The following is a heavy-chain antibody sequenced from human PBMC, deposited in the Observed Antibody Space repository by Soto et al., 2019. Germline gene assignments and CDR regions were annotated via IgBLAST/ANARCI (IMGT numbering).Heavy chain of an antibody. CDR3: ARQGGWGTIFGVVIHPRPNHMDV. Sequence: QVQLQESGPGLVKPSETLSLTCTVSGGSISSYYWSWIRQPPGKGLEWIGYIYYSGSTNYNPSLKSRVTISVDTSKNQFARKLSSVTAADTAVYYCARQGGWGTIFGVVIHPRPNHMDVWGKGTTVTVSS. J-gene: IGHJ6*03. CDR1: GGSISSYY. V-gene: IGHV4-59*08. D-gene: IGHD3-3*01. CDR2: IYYSGST.